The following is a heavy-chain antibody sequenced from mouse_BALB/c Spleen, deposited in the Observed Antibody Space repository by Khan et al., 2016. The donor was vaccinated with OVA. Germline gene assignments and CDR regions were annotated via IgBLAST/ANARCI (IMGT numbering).Heavy chain of an antibody. J-gene: IGHJ1*01. Sequence: QLVQSGPELKKPGETVRISCKASGYTFTTAGMQWVQKMPGKGLKWIGWINTHSGVPKYAEDFKGRFDFSLETSASTAYLQITNLKNEDTATYFCASGYGYGWYFDVWGAGTTVTVSS. CDR1: GYTFTTAG. V-gene: IGHV9-4*02. CDR2: INTHSGVP. D-gene: IGHD2-2*01. CDR3: ASGYGYGWYFDV.